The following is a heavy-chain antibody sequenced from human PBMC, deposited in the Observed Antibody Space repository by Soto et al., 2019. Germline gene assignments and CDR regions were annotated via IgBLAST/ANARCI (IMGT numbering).Heavy chain of an antibody. D-gene: IGHD2-15*01. CDR3: ARHSPTPVDIVVVVAATEVDYYGMDV. J-gene: IGHJ6*02. V-gene: IGHV5-51*01. Sequence: PGESLKISCKGSGYSFTSYWIAWVRQVPGKGLELMGVIYPGDSDTRYSPSFQGQVTISADKSISTAYLQWSSLKASDTAMYYCARHSPTPVDIVVVVAATEVDYYGMDVWGQGTTVTVSS. CDR1: GYSFTSYW. CDR2: IYPGDSDT.